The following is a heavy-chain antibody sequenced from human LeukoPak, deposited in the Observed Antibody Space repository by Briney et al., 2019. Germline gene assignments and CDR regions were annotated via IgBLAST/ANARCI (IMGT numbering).Heavy chain of an antibody. J-gene: IGHJ4*02. CDR2: INHSGST. CDR1: GGSFSGYY. Sequence: SETLSLTCAVYGGSFSGYYWSWIRQPPGKGLEWIGEINHSGSTNYNPSLKSRVTISVDTSKNQFSLKLSSVTAADTAVYYCARGRGYSSSWYYFDYWGQGTLVTVSS. D-gene: IGHD6-13*01. CDR3: ARGRGYSSSWYYFDY. V-gene: IGHV4-34*01.